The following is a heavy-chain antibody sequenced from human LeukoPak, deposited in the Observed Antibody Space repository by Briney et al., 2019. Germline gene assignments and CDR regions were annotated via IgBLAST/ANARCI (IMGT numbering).Heavy chain of an antibody. CDR3: ARDLGGSFQNWFDP. J-gene: IGHJ5*02. Sequence: ASVKVSCKASGYTFTGYYMHWVRQAPGQGLEWMGWINPNGGGTNYAQKFQGRVTITADESTSTAYMELSSLRSEDTAVYYCARDLGGSFQNWFDPWGQGTLVTVSS. CDR1: GYTFTGYY. CDR2: INPNGGGT. D-gene: IGHD1-26*01. V-gene: IGHV1-2*02.